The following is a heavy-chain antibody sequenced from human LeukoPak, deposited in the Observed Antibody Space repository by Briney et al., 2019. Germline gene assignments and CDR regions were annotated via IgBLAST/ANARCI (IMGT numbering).Heavy chain of an antibody. CDR3: ARTYCASGSCSNAHFYYGLDV. J-gene: IGHJ6*02. V-gene: IGHV5-51*01. CDR2: IYPGDSDT. Sequence: GEPLKISCKGSGYSFITYWIAWARQMPGKGLEGMGAIYPGDSDTRYSPPCQGHVTISADKAISTAYLQWSSLKASDTDMYFCARTYCASGSCSNAHFYYGLDVWGQGTTVTVSS. CDR1: GYSFITYW. D-gene: IGHD2-15*01.